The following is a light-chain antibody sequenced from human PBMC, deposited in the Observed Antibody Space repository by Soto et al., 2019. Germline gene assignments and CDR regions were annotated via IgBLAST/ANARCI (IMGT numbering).Light chain of an antibody. CDR3: QERGRWPRAT. J-gene: IGKJ4*01. V-gene: IGKV3-11*01. CDR2: TAS. CDR1: QNVGLN. Sequence: TLSCRASQNVGLNFAWYQQKSGQPPRLLIHTASSRATGIPARFSGSGSRTDFTLTISSLEPEDIAVYYCQERGRWPRATFGGGTKVDIK.